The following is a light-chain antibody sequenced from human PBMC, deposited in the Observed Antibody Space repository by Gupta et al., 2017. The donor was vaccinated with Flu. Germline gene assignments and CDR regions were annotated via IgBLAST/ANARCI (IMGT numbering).Light chain of an antibody. J-gene: IGLJ1*01. CDR2: DVT. V-gene: IGLV2-11*01. Sequence: QSAPTQPRTVSGSPGQSVTISCTGTSNDVGGYNRVSWYEQRPAKAPNLILYDVTERPSGVPDRFSGSKSGNTASLTISGLQADDEADYYCSSHAGRVTWVFGTGTTVTVL. CDR1: SNDVGGYNR. CDR3: SSHAGRVTWV.